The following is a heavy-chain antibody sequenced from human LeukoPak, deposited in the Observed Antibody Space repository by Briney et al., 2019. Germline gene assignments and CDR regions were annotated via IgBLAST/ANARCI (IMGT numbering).Heavy chain of an antibody. J-gene: IGHJ3*02. D-gene: IGHD3-10*01. CDR3: ARAYMVRGAKGAFDI. V-gene: IGHV3-53*01. Sequence: GGSLRLSCAASGFTVSSNYMSWVRQAPGKGLEWVSVIYSGGSTYYADSVKGRFTISRDNSKNTLYLQMNSLRAEDTAVYYCARAYMVRGAKGAFDIWGQGTMVTVSS. CDR2: IYSGGST. CDR1: GFTVSSNY.